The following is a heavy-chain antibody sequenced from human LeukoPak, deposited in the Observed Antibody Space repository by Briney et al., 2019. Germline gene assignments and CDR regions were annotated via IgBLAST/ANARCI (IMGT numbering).Heavy chain of an antibody. V-gene: IGHV7-4-1*02. CDR3: ARDSSRATFDI. D-gene: IGHD6-6*01. CDR1: GYTLTRNA. J-gene: IGHJ3*02. CDR2: INTGSGNP. Sequence: GASVRVSCKASGYTLTRNAMNWVRQAPGQGLEWMGWINTGSGNPTYAQGFTGRFVFSLHTSFSTAYLEISNLKTEDTAVYYCARDSSRATFDIWGQGTMVTVSS.